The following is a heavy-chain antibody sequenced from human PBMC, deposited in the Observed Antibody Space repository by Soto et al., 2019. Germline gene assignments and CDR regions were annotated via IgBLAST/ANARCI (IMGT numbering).Heavy chain of an antibody. V-gene: IGHV4-34*01. J-gene: IGHJ6*04. CDR2: INHSGST. CDR3: ARATAAYYYGSGSYRYYYHGMEV. CDR1: GGSFSGYY. Sequence: SETLSLTCAVYGGSFSGYYWSWICQPPGKRLEWIGEINHSGSTNYNPSLKSRVTISVDTYKNQFSLKLSSETAADTAVYYCARATAAYYYGSGSYRYYYHGMEVGGKRTT. D-gene: IGHD3-10*01.